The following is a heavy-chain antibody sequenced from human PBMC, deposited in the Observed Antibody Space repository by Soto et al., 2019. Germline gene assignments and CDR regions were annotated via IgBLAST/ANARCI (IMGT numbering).Heavy chain of an antibody. V-gene: IGHV3-48*03. CDR1: GFSFSTYE. J-gene: IGHJ3*02. D-gene: IGHD1-26*01. Sequence: EVQLVESGGGLVQPGGSLRLSCAASGFSFSTYEMNWVRQAPGKGLEWVSYISKNGIDIYYADSVKGPFTTSRDNDNNSLFLQMDSLRPEDTAVYYCSTRKYGSFNTGAFDIWGQGTSVTVSS. CDR2: ISKNGIDI. CDR3: STRKYGSFNTGAFDI.